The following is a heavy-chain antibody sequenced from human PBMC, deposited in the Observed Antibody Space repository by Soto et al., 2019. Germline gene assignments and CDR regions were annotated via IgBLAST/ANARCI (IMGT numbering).Heavy chain of an antibody. V-gene: IGHV3-23*01. CDR2: ISGSGGST. D-gene: IGHD1-26*01. CDR1: GFTFSSYA. J-gene: IGHJ4*02. CDR3: ARGASGSYGPYPH. Sequence: VGSLRLSCAASGFTFSSYAMSWVRQAPGKGLGWVSAISGSGGSTYYADSVKGRFTISRDNSKNTLYLQMNSLRAEDTAVYYCARGASGSYGPYPHWGQGTLVTVSS.